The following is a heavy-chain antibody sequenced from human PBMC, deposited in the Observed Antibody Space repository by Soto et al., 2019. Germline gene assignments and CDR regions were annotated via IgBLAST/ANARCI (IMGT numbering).Heavy chain of an antibody. D-gene: IGHD1-1*01. CDR3: ARATGTPLWYYYYGMDV. CDR2: IKQDGSEK. CDR1: GFTFSSYW. V-gene: IGHV3-7*03. J-gene: IGHJ6*02. Sequence: PGGSLRLSCAASGFTFSSYWMSWVRQAPGKGLEWVANIKQDGSEKYYVDSVKGRFTISRDNAKNSLYLQMNSLRAEDTAVYYCARATGTPLWYYYYGMDVWGQGATVTVSS.